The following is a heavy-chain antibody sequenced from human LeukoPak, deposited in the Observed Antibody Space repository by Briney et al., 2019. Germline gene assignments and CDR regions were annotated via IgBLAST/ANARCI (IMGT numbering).Heavy chain of an antibody. CDR3: AKNIRQVGNYYYYMDV. CDR2: ITGRGGNT. CDR1: GFNYA. J-gene: IGHJ6*03. D-gene: IGHD2/OR15-2a*01. V-gene: IGHV3-23*01. Sequence: PGGSLRLSCGASGFNYAMTGVRQTPGKGLEGVATITGRGGNTFSADSVKGRLTISRDNSKNTLFLQMSSVRAENTAVYYCAKNIRQVGNYYYYMDVWGKGTTVTVSS.